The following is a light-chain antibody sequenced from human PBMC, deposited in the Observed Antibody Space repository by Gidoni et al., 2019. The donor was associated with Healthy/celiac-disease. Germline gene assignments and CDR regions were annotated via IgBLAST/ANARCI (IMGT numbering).Light chain of an antibody. Sequence: DIQMTQSPSSLSASVGDRVTITCRASQSISSYLNWYQQKPGKAPKLLIYAACSLQSGVPSRFSGSGSGTDFTLTISSLQPEDFATYYCQQSYSTRITFGQGTRLEIK. CDR3: QQSYSTRIT. J-gene: IGKJ5*01. CDR1: QSISSY. CDR2: AAC. V-gene: IGKV1-39*01.